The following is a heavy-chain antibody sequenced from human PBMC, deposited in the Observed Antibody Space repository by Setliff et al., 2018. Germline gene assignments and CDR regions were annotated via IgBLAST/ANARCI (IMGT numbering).Heavy chain of an antibody. D-gene: IGHD3-10*01. CDR2: IYPGDSHNI. CDR1: GYKFSISW. CDR3: VRAGSGIGGDLDY. Sequence: GESLKISCKDSGYKFSISWIGWVRQMPGKGLDWMGLIYPGDSHNIRYSPSFQGQVTISADKSISTAYLQWSSLKASDTAIYYCVRAGSGIGGDLDYWGQGTLVTVSS. V-gene: IGHV5-51*01. J-gene: IGHJ4*02.